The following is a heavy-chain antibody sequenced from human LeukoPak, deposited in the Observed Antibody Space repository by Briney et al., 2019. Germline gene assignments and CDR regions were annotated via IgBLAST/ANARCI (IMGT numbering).Heavy chain of an antibody. V-gene: IGHV3-33*08. J-gene: IGHJ4*02. CDR2: IWFDGSNK. D-gene: IGHD3-10*01. Sequence: GGSLRLSCAASAFTFRNYGMHRVRQAPGKGLEWVAVIWFDGSNKYYSDSVKGRFTISRDNSNNTLYLQMNSLRAEDTAVYYCARDVARLNYGFILGYWGRGTLVTVSS. CDR1: AFTFRNYG. CDR3: ARDVARLNYGFILGY.